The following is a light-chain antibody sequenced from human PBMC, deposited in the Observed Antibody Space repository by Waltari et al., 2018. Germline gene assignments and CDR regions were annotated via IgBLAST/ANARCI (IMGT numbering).Light chain of an antibody. J-gene: IGLJ3*02. CDR2: YYS. Sequence: YVLTQSPSMSVALGQTARIPCGGNNIGSKRVHWYQQKSGQAPVMVMCYYSDRPSGIPERFSGSNSGNTATLTISRVEAGDEADYYCQVWDSDSDHPWVFGGGTKLTVL. V-gene: IGLV3-21*04. CDR1: NIGSKR. CDR3: QVWDSDSDHPWV.